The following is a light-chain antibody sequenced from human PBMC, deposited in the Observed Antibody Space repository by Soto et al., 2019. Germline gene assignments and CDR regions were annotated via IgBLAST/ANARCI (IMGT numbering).Light chain of an antibody. J-gene: IGLJ1*01. V-gene: IGLV1-51*02. Sequence: QAVVTQPPSVSAAPGQTVTISCSGSSSNIENNYVSWYRQLPGTAPKLLIYEDNKRPSGIPDRFSGSKSGTSATLGITGLETGDEADYYCATWDSSLSGGVFGTGTKLTVL. CDR1: SSNIENNY. CDR2: EDN. CDR3: ATWDSSLSGGV.